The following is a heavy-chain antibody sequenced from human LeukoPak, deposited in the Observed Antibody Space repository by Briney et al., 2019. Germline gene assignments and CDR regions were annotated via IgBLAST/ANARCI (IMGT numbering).Heavy chain of an antibody. Sequence: GASVKVSCKASGGTFSSYAISWVRQAPGQGLEWMGGIIPIFGTANYAQKFQGRVTITADKSTSTAYMELSSLRSEDTAVYYCARRNSYDSSGYSQNFDYWGQGTLVTVSS. J-gene: IGHJ4*02. CDR3: ARRNSYDSSGYSQNFDY. D-gene: IGHD3-22*01. CDR1: GGTFSSYA. CDR2: IIPIFGTA. V-gene: IGHV1-69*06.